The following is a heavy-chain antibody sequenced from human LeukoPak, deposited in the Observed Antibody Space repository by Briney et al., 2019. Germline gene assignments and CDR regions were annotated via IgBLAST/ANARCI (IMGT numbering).Heavy chain of an antibody. CDR3: AAGYTTGWYVRYFDY. Sequence: PGASLRLSCVASGFTLSNYAMSWVRQAPGKGLEWVSSISGSGGSTYQAENVKSRFTISRDNSKNTLYLQMNSLRDEDTAIYYCAAGYTTGWYVRYFDYWGQGTLVTVSS. CDR2: ISGSGGST. D-gene: IGHD6-19*01. V-gene: IGHV3-23*01. CDR1: GFTLSNYA. J-gene: IGHJ4*02.